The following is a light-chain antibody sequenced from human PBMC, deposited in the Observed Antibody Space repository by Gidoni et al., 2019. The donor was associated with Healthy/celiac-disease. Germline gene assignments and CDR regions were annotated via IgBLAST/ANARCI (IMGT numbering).Light chain of an antibody. CDR1: QGSSSA. CDR2: DAS. Sequence: AIQLTLSPSSLSASVGDRVTITCRASQGSSSALAWYQQKPGKAPKLLIYDASSLESGVPSRFSGSGSGTDFTLTISSLQPEDFATYYCQQFNSYPLFXGXTKVEIK. V-gene: IGKV1-13*02. CDR3: QQFNSYPL. J-gene: IGKJ4*01.